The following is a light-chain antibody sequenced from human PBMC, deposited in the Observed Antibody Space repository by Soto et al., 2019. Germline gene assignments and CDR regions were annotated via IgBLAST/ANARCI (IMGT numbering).Light chain of an antibody. J-gene: IGKJ5*01. V-gene: IGKV3-11*01. CDR2: DAS. CDR3: QHRSNWPPTIT. Sequence: DIVLTQSPVSLPVTPGEPASISCTSSQSLLYSNGHNYLYWYQQKPGQAPRLLIYDASDRATGIPARFSGSGAGTDFTLTISSLEPEDFAVYYCQHRSNWPPTITFGQGTRLEIK. CDR1: QSLLYSNGHNY.